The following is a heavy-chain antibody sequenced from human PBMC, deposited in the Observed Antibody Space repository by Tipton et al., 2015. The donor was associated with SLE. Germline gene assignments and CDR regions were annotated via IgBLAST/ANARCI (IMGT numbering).Heavy chain of an antibody. V-gene: IGHV4-30-4*08. Sequence: TLSLTCTVSGGSISSGDYYWSWIRQPPGKGLEWIGYIYYSGSTYYNPSLKSRVTISGDTSKNQFSLKLSSVTAADTAVYYCARGAMFVSMGYYYYGMYVWGQGTTVTVSS. CDR2: IYYSGST. D-gene: IGHD3-10*02. J-gene: IGHJ6*02. CDR1: GGSISSGDYY. CDR3: ARGAMFVSMGYYYYGMYV.